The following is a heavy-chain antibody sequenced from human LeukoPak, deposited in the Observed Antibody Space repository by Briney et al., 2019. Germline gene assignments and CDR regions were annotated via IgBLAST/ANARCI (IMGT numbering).Heavy chain of an antibody. V-gene: IGHV4-28*01. J-gene: IGHJ4*02. CDR2: IYYSGST. D-gene: IGHD6-6*01. CDR1: AYSISSSNW. Sequence: PSETLSLTCAVSAYSISSSNWWGWIRQPPGKGLEGIGYIYYSGSTYYSPSLKGRVTMSIDTSKNQFSLKLSSVTAVDTAVYYCASISARPDYYFDSWGQGTLVTVSS. CDR3: ASISARPDYYFDS.